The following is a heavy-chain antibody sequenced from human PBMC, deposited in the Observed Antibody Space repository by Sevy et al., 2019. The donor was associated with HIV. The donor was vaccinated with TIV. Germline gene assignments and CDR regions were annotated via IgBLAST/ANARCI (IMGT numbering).Heavy chain of an antibody. CDR1: GFIFGDYG. CDR3: TPWSGSQSIFDY. V-gene: IGHV3-49*04. Sequence: GGSLRLSCTASGFIFGDYGMSWVRQAPGKGLEWIAFFKSKIHGGTTENAASVKGRFTISRDDSKNIVYLQMSNLKPEDTAVYYCTPWSGSQSIFDYWGQGTLVTVSS. D-gene: IGHD1-26*01. CDR2: FKSKIHGGTT. J-gene: IGHJ4*02.